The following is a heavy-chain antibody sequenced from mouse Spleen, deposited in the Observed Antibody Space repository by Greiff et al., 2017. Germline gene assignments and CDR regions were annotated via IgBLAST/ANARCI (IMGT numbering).Heavy chain of an antibody. CDR1: GYTFTSYG. CDR2: IYPRSGNT. D-gene: IGHD3-2*01. V-gene: IGHV1-81*01. CDR3: ARRDSSGYSFDY. J-gene: IGHJ2*01. Sequence: QVQLKESGAELARPGASVKLSCKASGYTFTSYGISWVKQRTGQGLEWIGEIYPRSGNTYYNEKFKGKATLTADKSSSTAYMELRSLTSEDSAVYFCARRDSSGYSFDYWGQGTTLTVSS.